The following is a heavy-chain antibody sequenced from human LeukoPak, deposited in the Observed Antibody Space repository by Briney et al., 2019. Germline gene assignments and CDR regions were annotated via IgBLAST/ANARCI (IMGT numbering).Heavy chain of an antibody. Sequence: ASVKVSCKASGYTFSGYYIHWVRQAPGQGLEWMGWINPNSGGTDYAQNFQGRVTMTRDTSISTAYMELSRLRSDDTAVYYCATPTVTTGAFDIWGQGTKVSVSS. CDR2: INPNSGGT. V-gene: IGHV1-2*02. CDR1: GYTFSGYY. CDR3: ATPTVTTGAFDI. J-gene: IGHJ3*02. D-gene: IGHD4-17*01.